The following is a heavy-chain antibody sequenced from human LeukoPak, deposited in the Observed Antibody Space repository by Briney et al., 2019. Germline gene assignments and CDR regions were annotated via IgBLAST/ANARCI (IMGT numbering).Heavy chain of an antibody. V-gene: IGHV3-23*01. CDR2: ISGSGGST. CDR3: AKGGTSCCPSDY. CDR1: GFTFSSYA. J-gene: IGHJ4*02. Sequence: PGASLRLSCAASGFTFSSYAMSWVRQAPGRGLEWVSAISGSGGSTYYADSVKGRFTISRDNSKNTLYLQMNSLRAEDTAVYYCAKGGTSCCPSDYWGQGTLVTVSS. D-gene: IGHD2-2*01.